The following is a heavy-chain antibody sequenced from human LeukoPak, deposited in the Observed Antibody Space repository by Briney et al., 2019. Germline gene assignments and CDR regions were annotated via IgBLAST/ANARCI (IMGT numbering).Heavy chain of an antibody. CDR1: GFTFSTYW. V-gene: IGHV3-11*03. D-gene: IGHD2-15*01. J-gene: IGHJ4*02. CDR3: SWIAATFDY. Sequence: GGSLRLSCVASGFTFSTYWMHWVRQAPGKGLEWVSYISSSSSYTNYADSVKGRFTISRDNAKNSLYLQMNSLKAEDTAVYYCSWIAATFDYWGQGTLVAVSS. CDR2: ISSSSSYT.